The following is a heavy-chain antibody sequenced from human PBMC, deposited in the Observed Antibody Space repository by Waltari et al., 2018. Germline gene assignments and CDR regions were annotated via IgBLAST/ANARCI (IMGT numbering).Heavy chain of an antibody. J-gene: IGHJ4*02. CDR3: ARGGKVPITMVPFDY. CDR1: GFTFSSYA. CDR2: ISYDGSNK. V-gene: IGHV3-30-3*01. D-gene: IGHD3-10*01. Sequence: QVQLVESGGGVVQPGRSLRLSCAASGFTFSSYALHWVRQAPVKGLEWVTVISYDGSNKYYADSVKGRFTISRDNSKNTLYLQMNSLRAEDTAVYYCARGGKVPITMVPFDYWGQGTLVTVSS.